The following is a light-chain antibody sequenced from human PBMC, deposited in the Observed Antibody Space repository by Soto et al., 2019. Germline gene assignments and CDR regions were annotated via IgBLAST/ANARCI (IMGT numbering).Light chain of an antibody. J-gene: IGKJ1*01. V-gene: IGKV1-27*01. CDR1: QGISNY. CDR3: QQYNNALWT. Sequence: DIQMTQSPSSLSASVGDRVTITCRASQGISNYLAWYQQKPGQVPKLLIYGASTRDSGIPARFSGSGSGTEFTLTISSLQSEDVAVYYCQQYNNALWTFGQGTKVDIK. CDR2: GAS.